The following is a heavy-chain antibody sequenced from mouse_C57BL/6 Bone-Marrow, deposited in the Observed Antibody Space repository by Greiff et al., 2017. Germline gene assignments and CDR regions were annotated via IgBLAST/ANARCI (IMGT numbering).Heavy chain of an antibody. J-gene: IGHJ3*01. D-gene: IGHD2-5*01. Sequence: DVQLVESGGGLVKPGGSLKLSCAASGFTFSDYGMHWVRQAPEKGLEWVAYISSGSSTIYYADTVKGRFTISRDNAKNTLFLQMTSLRSEDTAMYYCARAFYSKGRFAYWGQGTLVTVSA. CDR2: ISSGSSTI. CDR1: GFTFSDYG. CDR3: ARAFYSKGRFAY. V-gene: IGHV5-17*01.